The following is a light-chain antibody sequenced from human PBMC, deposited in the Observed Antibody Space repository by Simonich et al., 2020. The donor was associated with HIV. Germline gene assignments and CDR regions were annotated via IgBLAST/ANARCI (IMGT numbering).Light chain of an antibody. CDR1: QSVSSSY. Sequence: EIVLTQSPGTLSLSPGERATLPCRASQSVSSSYLAWFQQKPGLEPRLLIYDASSRATGIPDRFSGSRSGTDSTLTISSLEPEDFAVYYCQQYGSSPTWTFGQGTKVEIK. J-gene: IGKJ1*01. CDR2: DAS. CDR3: QQYGSSPTWT. V-gene: IGKV3D-20*01.